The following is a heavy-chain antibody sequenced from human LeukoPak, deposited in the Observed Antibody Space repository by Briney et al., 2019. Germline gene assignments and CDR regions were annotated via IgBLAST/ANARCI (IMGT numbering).Heavy chain of an antibody. V-gene: IGHV4-39*07. D-gene: IGHD5-18*01. CDR3: ARDPGYSYGNYYFDY. Sequence: SETLSLTCTVSGGSISSSSYYWGWIRQPPGKGLEWIGSIYYSGSTYYNPSLKSRVTISVDTSKNQFSLKLSSVTAADTAVYYCARDPGYSYGNYYFDYWGQGTLVTVSS. J-gene: IGHJ4*02. CDR1: GGSISSSSYY. CDR2: IYYSGST.